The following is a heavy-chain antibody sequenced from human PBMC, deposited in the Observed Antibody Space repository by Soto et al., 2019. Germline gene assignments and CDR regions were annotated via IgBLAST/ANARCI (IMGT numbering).Heavy chain of an antibody. J-gene: IGHJ4*02. V-gene: IGHV4-39*01. D-gene: IGHD3-22*01. CDR2: IYYSGST. CDR1: GGSISGSSYY. CDR3: ARHAVDSYYYDSSGYYGGY. Sequence: SETLSLTCTVSGGSISGSSYYWGWIRQPPGKGLEWIGSIYYSGSTYYNPSLKSRVTISVDTSKNQFSLKLSSVTAADTAVYYCARHAVDSYYYDSSGYYGGYWGQGTLVTVSS.